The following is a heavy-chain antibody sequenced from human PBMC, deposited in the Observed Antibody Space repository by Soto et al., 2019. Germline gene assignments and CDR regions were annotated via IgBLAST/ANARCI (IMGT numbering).Heavy chain of an antibody. Sequence: GGSLRLSCAASGFTFSSYAMSWVRQAPGKGLEWVSAISGSGGSTYYADSVKGRFTISRDNSKNTLYLQMNSLRAEDTAVYYCAKAVSVRPGKYYFDYWGQGTLVTVSS. CDR3: AKAVSVRPGKYYFDY. V-gene: IGHV3-23*01. CDR1: GFTFSSYA. CDR2: ISGSGGST. J-gene: IGHJ4*02. D-gene: IGHD2-2*01.